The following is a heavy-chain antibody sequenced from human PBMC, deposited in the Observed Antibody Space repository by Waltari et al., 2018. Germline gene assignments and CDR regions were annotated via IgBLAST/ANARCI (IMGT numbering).Heavy chain of an antibody. CDR2: IIPIFGTA. D-gene: IGHD6-19*01. CDR1: GGTFSSYA. J-gene: IGHJ4*02. CDR3: AREGEPVAGKRYDFDY. V-gene: IGHV1-69*01. Sequence: QVQLVQSGAEVKKPGSSVKVSCKASGGTFSSYAISWVRQAPGQGLERMGGIIPIFGTANYAQKFQGRGTMTAGESTSTAYMELSSLRSEETAVYYCAREGEPVAGKRYDFDYWGQGTLVTVSS.